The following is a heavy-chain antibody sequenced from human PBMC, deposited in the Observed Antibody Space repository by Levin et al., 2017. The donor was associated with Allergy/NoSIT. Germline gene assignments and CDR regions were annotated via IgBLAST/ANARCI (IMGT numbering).Heavy chain of an antibody. CDR3: ARPIAASRYYFDC. Sequence: ASVKVSCAASGFTFSSYVMIWVRQAPGKGLEWVSAISGGGGSTYYADSVKGRFTISIDNSQNTLYLQINSLRAEDTAVYYCARPIAASRYYFDCWGQGTLVTVSS. CDR1: GFTFSSYV. V-gene: IGHV3-23*01. CDR2: ISGGGGST. J-gene: IGHJ4*02.